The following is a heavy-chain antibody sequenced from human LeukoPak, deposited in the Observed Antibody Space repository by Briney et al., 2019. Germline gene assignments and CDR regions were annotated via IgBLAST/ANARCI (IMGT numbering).Heavy chain of an antibody. D-gene: IGHD5-12*01. CDR3: ARDSGYDSDY. Sequence: GGSLRLSCAASRFTFSSYWMSWVRQAPGKGLEWVANIKQDGSEKYYVDSVKGRFTISRDNAKNSLYLQMNSLRAEDTAVYYCARDSGYDSDYWGQGTLVTVSS. CDR1: RFTFSSYW. CDR2: IKQDGSEK. V-gene: IGHV3-7*01. J-gene: IGHJ4*02.